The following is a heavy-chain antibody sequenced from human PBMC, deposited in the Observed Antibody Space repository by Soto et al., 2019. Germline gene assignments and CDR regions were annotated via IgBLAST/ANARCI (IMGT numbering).Heavy chain of an antibody. J-gene: IGHJ3*02. CDR2: IIPMLDIA. CDR3: TVGSWSAEVFDI. D-gene: IGHD2-15*01. V-gene: IGHV1-69*02. Sequence: QVQLVQSGVVVKKPGSSVKVSCKAAGGSFSIYTVFWVRQAPGQGLEWMGRIIPMLDIANYAQNFQGRVTFNAHKFTDAVEMEMLNLRSDDTGVYYCTVGSWSAEVFDIWGQGTLVTVSS. CDR1: GGSFSIYT.